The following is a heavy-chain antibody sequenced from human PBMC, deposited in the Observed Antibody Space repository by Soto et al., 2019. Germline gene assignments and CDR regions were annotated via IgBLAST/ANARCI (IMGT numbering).Heavy chain of an antibody. CDR2: IIPILDVA. D-gene: IGHD3-10*01. CDR1: GGDFLSYT. CDR3: AQMWFGELWHGMDV. J-gene: IGHJ6*02. V-gene: IGHV1-69*02. Sequence: QLVQSGAEVKKPGSSVKVSCKASGGDFLSYTISWVRQAPGQGPEWMGTIIPILDVAKHAQKFQGRVAITADKATSTVYMELKSLRSDDTAVYYCAQMWFGELWHGMDVRGQGTTITVSS.